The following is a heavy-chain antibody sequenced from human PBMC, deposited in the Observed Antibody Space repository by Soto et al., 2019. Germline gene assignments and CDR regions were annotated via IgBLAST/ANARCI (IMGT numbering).Heavy chain of an antibody. V-gene: IGHV1-69*13. CDR3: ATKIRADTAMVRCDFDY. CDR1: GGTFSSYA. J-gene: IGHJ4*02. CDR2: IIPIFGTA. Sequence: GASVKVSCKASGGTFSSYAISWVRQAPGQGLEWMGGIIPIFGTANYAQKFQGRVTITADESTSTAYMELSSLRSEDTAVYYCATKIRADTAMVRCDFDYLGQGNLLTVSS. D-gene: IGHD5-18*01.